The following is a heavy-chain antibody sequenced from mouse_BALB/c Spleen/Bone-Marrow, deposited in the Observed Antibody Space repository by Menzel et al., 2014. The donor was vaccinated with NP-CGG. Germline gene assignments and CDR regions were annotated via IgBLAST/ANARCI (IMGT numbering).Heavy chain of an antibody. V-gene: IGHV5-12*02. D-gene: IGHD2-14*01. J-gene: IGHJ3*01. CDR1: GFTFSDYY. Sequence: EVQRVESGGGLVQPGGSLKLSCATSGFTFSDYYMYWVRQTPEKRLEWVAYISNGGGSAYYPDTVKGRFSISRDNVKNTLYLQMSRLKSEDTAVYYCARHDYRYDAWFAYWGQGTLVTVSA. CDR3: ARHDYRYDAWFAY. CDR2: ISNGGGSA.